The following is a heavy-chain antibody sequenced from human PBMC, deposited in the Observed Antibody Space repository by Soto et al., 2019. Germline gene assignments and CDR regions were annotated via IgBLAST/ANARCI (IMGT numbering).Heavy chain of an antibody. D-gene: IGHD6-25*01. CDR3: ARDHPTRPYYYYYGMDV. V-gene: IGHV1-69*01. CDR2: NIPIFGTA. J-gene: IGHJ6*02. CDR1: GGTFSSYA. Sequence: QVQLVQSGAEVKKPGSSVKVSCKASGGTFSSYAISWVRQAPGQGLEWMGGNIPIFGTANYAQKFQGRVTITADESTSTAYMELSSLRSEDTAVYYCARDHPTRPYYYYYGMDVWGQGTTVTVSS.